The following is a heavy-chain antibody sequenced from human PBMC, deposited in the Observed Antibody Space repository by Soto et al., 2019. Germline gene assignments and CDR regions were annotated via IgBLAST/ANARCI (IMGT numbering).Heavy chain of an antibody. CDR2: ISGSGGST. D-gene: IGHD6-19*01. CDR3: ARRGSGRYYDY. J-gene: IGHJ4*02. Sequence: EVQLLESGGGLVQPGGSLRLSCAASGFTFRSYAMRWVRQAPVKGLEWVSAISGSGGSTYYADSVKGRVTISGDNSKNTLYLQMNSLRAEDTAVYYCARRGSGRYYDYWGQGTLVTVSS. CDR1: GFTFRSYA. V-gene: IGHV3-23*01.